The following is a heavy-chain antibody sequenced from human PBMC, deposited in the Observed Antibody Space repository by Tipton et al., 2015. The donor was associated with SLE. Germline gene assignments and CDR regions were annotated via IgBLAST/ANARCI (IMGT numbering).Heavy chain of an antibody. CDR1: GFTFSDYS. V-gene: IGHV3-21*01. Sequence: SLRLSCVASGFTFSDYSMNWVRQAPGKGLDWVSSISSSSSYIYYADSVKGRLTISRDNAKKSLYLQMNSLRVEDTAVYYCAREQRASPRYYFDYWGQGTLVTVSS. CDR3: AREQRASPRYYFDY. CDR2: ISSSSSYI. D-gene: IGHD3-16*02. J-gene: IGHJ4*03.